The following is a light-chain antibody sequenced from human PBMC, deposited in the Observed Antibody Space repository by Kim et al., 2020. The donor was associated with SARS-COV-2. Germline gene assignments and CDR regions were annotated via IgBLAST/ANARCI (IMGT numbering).Light chain of an antibody. Sequence: VAWGQTVRITRQGDSLRSYYASWHQQKPGQAPILIIYGNNHRPAVLPDLFSGSSSGNASFLTIAGTQADDEADYYCNSRDSNDNVVFGGGTQLTVL. CDR2: GNN. CDR1: SLRSYY. J-gene: IGLJ2*01. CDR3: NSRDSNDNVV. V-gene: IGLV3-19*01.